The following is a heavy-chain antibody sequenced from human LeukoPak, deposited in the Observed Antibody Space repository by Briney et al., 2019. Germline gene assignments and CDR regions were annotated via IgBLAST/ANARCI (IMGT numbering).Heavy chain of an antibody. D-gene: IGHD3-3*01. V-gene: IGHV4-59*08. J-gene: IGHJ4*02. CDR2: IYYSGTT. CDR3: ATGLSATIFGVVIMGFDY. CDR1: GGSMSTYY. Sequence: SETLSLTCSVSGGSMSTYYWSWIRHPPGQGLEWIGFIYYSGTTNYNPTLKRRVTISLDTSSDRFSLKLSSVTAADTAVYYCATGLSATIFGVVIMGFDYWGQGTLVIVSS.